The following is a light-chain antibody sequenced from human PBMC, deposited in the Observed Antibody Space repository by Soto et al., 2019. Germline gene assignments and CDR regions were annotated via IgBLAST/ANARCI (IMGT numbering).Light chain of an antibody. J-gene: IGLJ2*01. V-gene: IGLV1-40*01. CDR1: NSNIGAGYD. CDR2: ANT. CDR3: QSYDSSLSGSLV. Sequence: QSVLTQPPSVTGAPGQRVTIFCTGSNSNIGAGYDVSWYQQFPGTAPRLLIYANTIRPSGVPGRFSGSKSGTSASLAIIGLQAEDEAEYDCQSYDSSLSGSLVFGGGTKLTVL.